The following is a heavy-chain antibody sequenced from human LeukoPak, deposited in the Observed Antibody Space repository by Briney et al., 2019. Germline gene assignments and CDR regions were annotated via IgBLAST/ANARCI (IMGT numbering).Heavy chain of an antibody. J-gene: IGHJ6*02. V-gene: IGHV7-4-1*02. D-gene: IGHD2-8*02. CDR3: ARILTGNCYYGMDV. Sequence: WASVKVSCKASGYTFTSYAMNWVRQAPGQGLEWMGWINTNTGNPTYAQGFTGRFVFSLDTSVSTAYLQISSLKAEDTAVYYCARILTGNCYYGMDVWGQGTTVTVSS. CDR1: GYTFTSYA. CDR2: INTNTGNP.